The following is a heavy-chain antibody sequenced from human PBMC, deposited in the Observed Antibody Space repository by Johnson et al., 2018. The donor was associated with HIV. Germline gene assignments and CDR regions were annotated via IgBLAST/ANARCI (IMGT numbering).Heavy chain of an antibody. CDR1: GFTVSSSS. CDR3: AREVYDYVWGSYRSPDAFDI. V-gene: IGHV3-23*04. Sequence: VQLVESGGGLVQPGGSLRLSCAEYGFTVSSSSMSWVRQAPGKGLEWVSAISGSGGSTYYADSVKGRFTISRDNSKNTLYLQMNSLRAEVTAVYYCAREVYDYVWGSYRSPDAFDIWGQGTMVTVSS. D-gene: IGHD3-16*02. J-gene: IGHJ3*02. CDR2: ISGSGGST.